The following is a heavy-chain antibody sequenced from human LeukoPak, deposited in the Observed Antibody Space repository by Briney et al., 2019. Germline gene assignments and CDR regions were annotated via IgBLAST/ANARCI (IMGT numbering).Heavy chain of an antibody. V-gene: IGHV3-33*01. Sequence: QTGGSLRLPCAASRFTFRNYGMHWVRQAPGKGLEWVAVIWYDGSKKYYVDSVKGRFTISRDNSKNTVHLEMNSLRVEDTAVYYCARSLGETTFDYWGQGTLVTVSS. CDR1: RFTFRNYG. CDR3: ARSLGETTFDY. D-gene: IGHD3-16*01. J-gene: IGHJ4*02. CDR2: IWYDGSKK.